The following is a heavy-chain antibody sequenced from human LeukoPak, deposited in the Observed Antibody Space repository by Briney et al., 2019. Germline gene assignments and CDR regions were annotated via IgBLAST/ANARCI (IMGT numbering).Heavy chain of an antibody. V-gene: IGHV3-7*01. J-gene: IGHJ6*02. Sequence: RGSLRLSCAASGFTFSSYWMSWVRQAPGKGLEWVANIKQDGSEKYYVDSVKGRFTISRDNAKNSLYLQMNSLRAEDTAVYYCARGSSSWYIYYYGMDVWGQGTTVTVSS. D-gene: IGHD6-13*01. CDR3: ARGSSSWYIYYYGMDV. CDR2: IKQDGSEK. CDR1: GFTFSSYW.